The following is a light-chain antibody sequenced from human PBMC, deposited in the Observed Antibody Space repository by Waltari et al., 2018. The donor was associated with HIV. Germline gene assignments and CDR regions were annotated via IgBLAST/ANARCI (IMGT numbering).Light chain of an antibody. CDR3: QQYNNVPYT. V-gene: IGKV1-33*01. Sequence: SSLSAFVGDRVTITCQASQDINNYLNWYHQKPGRAPEVLIYDAFNLKPGLPSRFSGSASGTDFTLTISDLQPEDIGTYYCQQYNNVPYTFGQGTTL. J-gene: IGKJ2*01. CDR1: QDINNY. CDR2: DAF.